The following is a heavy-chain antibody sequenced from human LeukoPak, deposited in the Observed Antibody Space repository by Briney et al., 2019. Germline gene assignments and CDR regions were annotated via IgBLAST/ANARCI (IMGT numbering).Heavy chain of an antibody. CDR2: ISRSGGMT. CDR1: GFTFSSYA. CDR3: AKDLSSPLAYCGGDCYSGLDAFDI. D-gene: IGHD2-21*02. J-gene: IGHJ3*02. Sequence: GESLRLSCAASGFTFSSYAMSWVRQAPGKGLEWVSTISRSGGMTDYADSVKGRFTISRDNSKNTLYLQMNSLRAEDTAVYYCAKDLSSPLAYCGGDCYSGLDAFDIWGQGTMV. V-gene: IGHV3-23*01.